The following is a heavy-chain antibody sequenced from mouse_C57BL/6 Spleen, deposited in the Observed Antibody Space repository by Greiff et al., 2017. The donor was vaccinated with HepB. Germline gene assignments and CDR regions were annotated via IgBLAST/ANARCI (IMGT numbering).Heavy chain of an antibody. D-gene: IGHD2-4*01. CDR3: ARDYDYGGGNFDY. J-gene: IGHJ2*01. CDR1: GYTFTDYY. Sequence: EVQLQQSGPELVKPGASVKISCKASGYTFTDYYMNWVKQSHGKSLEWIGDINPNNGGTSYNQKFKGKATLTVDKSSSTAYMELRSLTSEDSAVYYCARDYDYGGGNFDYWGQGTTLTVSS. V-gene: IGHV1-26*01. CDR2: INPNNGGT.